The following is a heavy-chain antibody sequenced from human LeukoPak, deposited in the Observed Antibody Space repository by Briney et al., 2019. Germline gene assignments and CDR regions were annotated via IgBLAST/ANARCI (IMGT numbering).Heavy chain of an antibody. D-gene: IGHD6-13*01. J-gene: IGHJ4*02. Sequence: GGSLRLSCAASGFTFSTFWMSWVRQAPGKGLEWVANIKPDGSAKYYVDSVRGRFTVSRDNAKNSLYLQMSSLRAEDTAVYYCARGHLGTAGIYWGRGTLVTVSS. V-gene: IGHV3-7*01. CDR2: IKPDGSAK. CDR3: ARGHLGTAGIY. CDR1: GFTFSTFW.